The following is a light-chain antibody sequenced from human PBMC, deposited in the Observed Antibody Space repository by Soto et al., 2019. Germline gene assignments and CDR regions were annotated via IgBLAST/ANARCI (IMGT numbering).Light chain of an antibody. V-gene: IGLV2-14*01. CDR3: SSYSSSGTLVV. Sequence: QSALTQPASVSGSPGQSITISCTGTSSDVGGYNYVSWYQQHPGKAPKLMIYDVSNRPSGVSNRFSASKSGNTASLTISGLQAEDEADYYCSSYSSSGTLVVVGGGTKLTVL. CDR1: SSDVGGYNY. CDR2: DVS. J-gene: IGLJ2*01.